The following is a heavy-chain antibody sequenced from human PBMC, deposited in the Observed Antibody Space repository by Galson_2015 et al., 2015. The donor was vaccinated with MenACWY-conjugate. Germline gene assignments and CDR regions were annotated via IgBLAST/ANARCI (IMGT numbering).Heavy chain of an antibody. CDR1: GFTVSSNY. D-gene: IGHD5-12*01. J-gene: IGHJ4*02. Sequence: SLRLSCAASGFTVSSNYMSWVRQAPGKGLEWVSVIYSGGSTYYADSVKGRFTISRDNSKNTLYLQVNSLRAEDTAVYYCAREGSGYDLGHFDYWGQGTLVTVSS. CDR2: IYSGGST. CDR3: AREGSGYDLGHFDY. V-gene: IGHV3-53*01.